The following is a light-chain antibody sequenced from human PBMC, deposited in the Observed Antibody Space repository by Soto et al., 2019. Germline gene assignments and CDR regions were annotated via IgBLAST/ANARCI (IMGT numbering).Light chain of an antibody. Sequence: AIRMTQSPSSLSASTGYRVTITCRASQGISSYLAWYQQKPGKAPTLLIYAASTLQSGVPSRFSGSGSGTDFTLTISCLQSEDFATYYCQQYYSYLITFGQGTRLEIK. CDR1: QGISSY. CDR3: QQYYSYLIT. CDR2: AAS. V-gene: IGKV1-8*01. J-gene: IGKJ5*01.